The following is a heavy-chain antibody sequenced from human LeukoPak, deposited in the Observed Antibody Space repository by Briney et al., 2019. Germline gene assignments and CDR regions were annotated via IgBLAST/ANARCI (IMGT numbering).Heavy chain of an antibody. V-gene: IGHV1-2*02. CDR2: INPNSGGT. Sequence: ASVKVSCKASGYIFTRYYIHWVRQAPGQGLEWMGWINPNSGGTNYAQKFQGRVTMTRDTSISTAYMELSRLRSDDTAVYYCARDTGDGSGYYFDYWGQGTLVTVSS. J-gene: IGHJ4*02. D-gene: IGHD3-10*01. CDR3: ARDTGDGSGYYFDY. CDR1: GYIFTRYY.